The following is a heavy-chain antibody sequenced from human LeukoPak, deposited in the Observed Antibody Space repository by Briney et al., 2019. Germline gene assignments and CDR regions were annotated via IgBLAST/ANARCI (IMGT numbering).Heavy chain of an antibody. J-gene: IGHJ6*03. CDR2: ITGSDGST. CDR1: GFTFSAYA. CDR3: TTDQWFGEGYYYYMDV. D-gene: IGHD3-10*01. Sequence: GGTLRLSYAASGFTFSAYAMSWVRQAPGMGLEWVSGITGSDGSTYYADSVKGRFTISRDNTKKTLYLQMNSLKTEDTAVYYCTTDQWFGEGYYYYMDVWGKGTTVTISS. V-gene: IGHV3-23*01.